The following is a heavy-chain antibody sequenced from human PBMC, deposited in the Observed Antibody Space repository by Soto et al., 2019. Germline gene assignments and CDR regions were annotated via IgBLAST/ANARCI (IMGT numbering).Heavy chain of an antibody. CDR2: IIPIFGTA. Sequence: QVQLVQSGAEVKKPGSSVKVSCKASGGTFSSYAISWVRQAPGQGLEWMGGIIPIFGTANNAQKFQGRVTITEDKSTSTAYMELSSLRSEDTAVYYCARAPKAAAGRYYYYGMDVWGQGTTVTVSS. J-gene: IGHJ6*02. CDR3: ARAPKAAAGRYYYYGMDV. CDR1: GGTFSSYA. V-gene: IGHV1-69*06. D-gene: IGHD6-13*01.